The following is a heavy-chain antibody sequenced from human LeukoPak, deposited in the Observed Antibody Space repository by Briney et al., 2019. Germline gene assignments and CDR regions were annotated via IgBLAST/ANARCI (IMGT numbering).Heavy chain of an antibody. CDR2: IDPNSGGT. V-gene: IGHV1-2*02. CDR1: GYTFTAHY. CDR3: ARGRGTTMVRGVITNYFDL. J-gene: IGHJ2*01. D-gene: IGHD3-10*01. Sequence: ASVKVSCRASGYTFTAHYIHWVRQAPGQGLEWMGWIDPNSGGTNYAQKFLGSVTMTGDTSINTAFMELSRLRSDDAAIYYCARGRGTTMVRGVITNYFDLWGRGSLVTVSS.